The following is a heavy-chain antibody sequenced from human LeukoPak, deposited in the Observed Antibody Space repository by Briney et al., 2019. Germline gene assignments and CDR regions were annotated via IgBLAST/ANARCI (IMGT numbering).Heavy chain of an antibody. CDR2: IYHSGST. CDR3: ASSLVATIRRDLKFQFDY. D-gene: IGHD5-12*01. V-gene: IGHV4-30-2*01. CDR1: GGSISSGGYS. J-gene: IGHJ4*02. Sequence: PSETLSLTCTVSGGSISSGGYSWRWIRQPPGKGLEWIGYIYHSGSTYYNPSLKSRVTISVDRSKNQFSLKLSSVTAADTAVYYCASSLVATIRRDLKFQFDYWGQGTLVTVSS.